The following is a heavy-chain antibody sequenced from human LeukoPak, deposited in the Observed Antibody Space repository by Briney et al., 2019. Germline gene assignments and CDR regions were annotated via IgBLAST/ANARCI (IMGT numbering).Heavy chain of an antibody. CDR1: GFTLSSYS. D-gene: IGHD1-26*01. J-gene: IGHJ4*02. V-gene: IGHV3-21*01. CDR3: ARGITTDY. CDR2: ISSSSTHI. Sequence: GGSLRLSCAASGFTLSSYSMNWVRQAPGKGLEWVSYISSSSTHIYYADSVKGRFTISRDNARNSLYLQMNSLRAEDTAVYYCARGITTDYWGQGTLVTVSS.